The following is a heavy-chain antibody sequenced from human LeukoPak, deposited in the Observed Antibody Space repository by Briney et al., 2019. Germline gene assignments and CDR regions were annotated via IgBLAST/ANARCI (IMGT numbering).Heavy chain of an antibody. CDR2: ISAGGINT. V-gene: IGHV3-23*01. D-gene: IGHD4-17*01. CDR1: GFTFSSFG. Sequence: GGSLRLSCAASGFTFSSFGMSWVRQAPGRGLEWVSSISAGGINTYYADSVKGRFTISRDNSKNTLYLQMNSLRAEDAAVYYCAKGRTTVTTVYFDYWGQGTLVTVSS. J-gene: IGHJ4*02. CDR3: AKGRTTVTTVYFDY.